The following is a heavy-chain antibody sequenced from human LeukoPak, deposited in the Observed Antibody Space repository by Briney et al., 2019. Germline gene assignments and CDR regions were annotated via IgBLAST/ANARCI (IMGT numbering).Heavy chain of an antibody. CDR3: ARVDIVVVPAAIATGWFDP. CDR1: GYTFTSHG. D-gene: IGHD2-2*02. CDR2: ISAYNGNT. V-gene: IGHV1-18*01. Sequence: ASVKVSCKASGYTFTSHGISWVRQAPGQGLEWMGWISAYNGNTNYAQKLQGRVTMTTDTSTSTAYMELRSLRSDDTAVYYCARVDIVVVPAAIATGWFDPWGQGTLVTVSS. J-gene: IGHJ5*02.